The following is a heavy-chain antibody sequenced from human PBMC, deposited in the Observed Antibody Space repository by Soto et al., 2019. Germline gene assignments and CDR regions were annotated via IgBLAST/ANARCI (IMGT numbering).Heavy chain of an antibody. CDR2: INPANGDT. Sequence: ASVKVSCKASGYTYTNFKIHWVRQAPGQGLEWMGWINPANGDTDYSQKFQGRVTITRDTPASTAYMELSSLRSEDTAVYYCARGRRDYYDSGDWVPLAYWGQGTLVTVSS. V-gene: IGHV1-3*01. J-gene: IGHJ4*02. D-gene: IGHD3-22*01. CDR3: ARGRRDYYDSGDWVPLAY. CDR1: GYTYTNFK.